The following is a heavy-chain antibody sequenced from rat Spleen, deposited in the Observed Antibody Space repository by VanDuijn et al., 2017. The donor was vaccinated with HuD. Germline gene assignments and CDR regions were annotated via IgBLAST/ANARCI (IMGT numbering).Heavy chain of an antibody. CDR2: ISPSGVT. D-gene: IGHD3-1*01. CDR1: GFTFSDYN. Sequence: EVQLVESGGGLVQPGRSLKLSCAASGFTFSDYNMAWVRQAPKKGLEWVSSISPSGVTYYRDSVKGRFTVSRENAKSSLYLQMNSLRSEDTATYYCARQRGPSWFAYWGQGTLVTVSS. J-gene: IGHJ3*01. V-gene: IGHV5-22*01. CDR3: ARQRGPSWFAY.